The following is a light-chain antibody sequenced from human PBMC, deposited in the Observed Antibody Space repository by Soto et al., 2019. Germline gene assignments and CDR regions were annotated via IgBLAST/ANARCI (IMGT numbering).Light chain of an antibody. Sequence: IQMAQSPSSLSASVGDRVTVTCRASQVNGNPYIGWYQQRVGRPPKRLIYSTSALQSGVPWRFSGSGSGTEFRLTISSLQPEDSATYYCLQYWDYSWTFGQGTKVDIK. CDR3: LQYWDYSWT. CDR2: STS. J-gene: IGKJ1*01. V-gene: IGKV1-17*01. CDR1: QVNGNPY.